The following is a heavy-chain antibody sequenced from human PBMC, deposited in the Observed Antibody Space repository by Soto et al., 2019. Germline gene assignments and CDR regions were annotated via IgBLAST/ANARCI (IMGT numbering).Heavy chain of an antibody. CDR1: GFTFSSYD. D-gene: IGHD3-22*01. CDR2: IGTAGDT. J-gene: IGHJ4*02. Sequence: AGGSLRLSCAASGFTFSSYDMHWVRQATGKGLEWVSAIGTAGDTYYPGSVKGRFTISRENAKNSLYLQMNSLRAEDTAVYYCARLNYDSSGYIYFDYWGQGTLVTVSS. V-gene: IGHV3-13*01. CDR3: ARLNYDSSGYIYFDY.